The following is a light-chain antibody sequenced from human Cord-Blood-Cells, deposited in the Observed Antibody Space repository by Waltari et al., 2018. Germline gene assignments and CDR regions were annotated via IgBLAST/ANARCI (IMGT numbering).Light chain of an antibody. J-gene: IGLJ2*01. CDR2: KDS. CDR1: ALPKQY. CDR3: QSADSSGTYVV. V-gene: IGLV3-25*02. Sequence: SYELTQPPSVSVSPGQTARITCPGDALPKQYAYWYQQKPGQAPVLVIYKDSERPSGIPERCSGSSSVTTVTLTISGVQAEDEADYYCQSADSSGTYVVFGGGTKLTVL.